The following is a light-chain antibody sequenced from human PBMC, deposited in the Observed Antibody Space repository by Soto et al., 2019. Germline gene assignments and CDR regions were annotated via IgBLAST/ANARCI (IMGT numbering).Light chain of an antibody. CDR1: QSFSSN. J-gene: IGKJ4*01. V-gene: IGKV3-20*01. Sequence: ELVMTQSPATLSVSPGERATLSCMASQSFSSNVAWYQQKPGQAPRLLIYDASSRATGIPDRFSGGGSGTDFTLTISRLEPEDFAVYYCQQFSSYPLTFGGGTKVDIK. CDR3: QQFSSYPLT. CDR2: DAS.